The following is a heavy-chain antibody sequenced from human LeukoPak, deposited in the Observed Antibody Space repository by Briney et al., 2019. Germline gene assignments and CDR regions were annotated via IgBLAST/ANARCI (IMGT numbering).Heavy chain of an antibody. CDR1: GFTVSSNY. V-gene: IGHV3-66*01. Sequence: GGSLRLSCAPSGFTVSSNYMSWVCQAPGKGLEWVSVIYSGGSTYYADSVKGRFTISRDNSKNTLYLQMNSLRAEDTAVYYCARVEGCDYLDYWGQGTLVTVSS. CDR3: ARVEGCDYLDY. J-gene: IGHJ4*02. D-gene: IGHD1-1*01. CDR2: IYSGGST.